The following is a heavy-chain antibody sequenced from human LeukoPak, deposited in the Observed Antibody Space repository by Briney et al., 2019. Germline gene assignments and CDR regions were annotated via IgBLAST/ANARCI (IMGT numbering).Heavy chain of an antibody. CDR1: GYTFTSYG. CDR2: ISAYNGNT. J-gene: IGHJ4*02. CDR3: ARVRWPPSGGSCEYYFVY. V-gene: IGHV1-18*01. Sequence: ASVKVSCKASGYTFTSYGISWVRQAPGQGLEWMGWISAYNGNTNYAQKLQGRVTMTTDTSTSTAYMELRSLRSDDTAVYYCARVRWPPSGGSCEYYFVYWGQGTLVAVSS. D-gene: IGHD2-15*01.